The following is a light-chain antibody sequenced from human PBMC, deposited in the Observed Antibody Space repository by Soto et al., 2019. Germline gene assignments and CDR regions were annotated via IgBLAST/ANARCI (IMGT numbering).Light chain of an antibody. CDR2: KAS. CDR3: QQYNSYPLT. V-gene: IGKV1-5*03. Sequence: DIQMTQSPSTLSASVGDRVTITCRASQSISSLLAWYQQKPGKAPKLLIYKASSLERGVPSRFSGSGSGTEFTLTISILQPDDFATYYCQQYNSYPLTFGGGTKVEIK. CDR1: QSISSL. J-gene: IGKJ4*02.